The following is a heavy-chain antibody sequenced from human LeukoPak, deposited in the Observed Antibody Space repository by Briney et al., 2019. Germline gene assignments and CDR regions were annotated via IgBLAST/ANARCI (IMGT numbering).Heavy chain of an antibody. CDR1: GGSISSSNW. D-gene: IGHD6-19*01. Sequence: SGTLSLTCAVSGGSISSSNWWSWVRQPPGKGLEWIGEIYHSGSTNYNPSLKSRVTISVDKSKNQFSLKLSSVTAADTAVYYCASQYSSGTYYFDYWGQGTLVTVSS. J-gene: IGHJ4*02. CDR2: IYHSGST. V-gene: IGHV4-4*02. CDR3: ASQYSSGTYYFDY.